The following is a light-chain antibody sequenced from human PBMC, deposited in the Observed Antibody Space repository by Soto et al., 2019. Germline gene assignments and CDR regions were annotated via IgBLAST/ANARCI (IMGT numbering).Light chain of an antibody. J-gene: IGLJ1*01. Sequence: QSALTQPASVSGSPGQSITISCTGTSSDVGGYNYVSWYQQPPGKGPKLMIYDVNNRPSGVSNRFSGSKSGNTAYLTISGLQAEDEADYYCSSYTSSNTLVFGTGTKVTVL. CDR1: SSDVGGYNY. V-gene: IGLV2-14*01. CDR3: SSYTSSNTLV. CDR2: DVN.